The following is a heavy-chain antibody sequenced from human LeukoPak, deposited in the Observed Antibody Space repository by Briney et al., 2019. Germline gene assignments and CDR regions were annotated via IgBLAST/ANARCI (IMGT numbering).Heavy chain of an antibody. CDR1: GFSFSSYW. CDR3: XXXXY. V-gene: IGHV3-7*01. J-gene: IGHJ4*01. Sequence: GGSLRLSCTASGFSFSSYWMNWFRQAPGKGLEWVANINPHGSEKNYVDSVKGRFTISRDRTINSLFLQMDNLRAEDTAVYYCXXXXYWG. CDR2: INPHGSEK.